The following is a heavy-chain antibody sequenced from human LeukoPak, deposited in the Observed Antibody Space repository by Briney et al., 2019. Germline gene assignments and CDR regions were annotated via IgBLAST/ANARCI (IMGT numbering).Heavy chain of an antibody. CDR3: ARRGVVIRVILVGFHKEAVYFDS. CDR1: GLTLSNYG. J-gene: IGHJ4*02. D-gene: IGHD3-10*01. Sequence: GGSLRLSRAVSGLTLSNYGMSWARQAPGKGLEWVAGISDSGGSTNFADAVKGRFTTSRDNPKNTLYLQINNQCAEELDVYFCARRGVVIRVILVGFHKEAVYFDSWGQGALVTVSS. CDR2: ISDSGGST. V-gene: IGHV3-23*01.